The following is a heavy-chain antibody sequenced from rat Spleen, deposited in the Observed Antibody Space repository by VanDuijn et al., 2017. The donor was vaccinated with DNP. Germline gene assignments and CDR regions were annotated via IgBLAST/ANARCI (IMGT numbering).Heavy chain of an antibody. CDR2: ISYEGSST. CDR3: ARNFAY. V-gene: IGHV5-22*01. Sequence: EVQLVESGGGLVQPGRSLKLSCAASGFTFSDYYMAWVRQAPKKGMEWVASISYEGSSTYYGDSVKGRFTISRDNAKRTLYLQVNSLRTEDTATYYCARNFAYWGQGTLVSVSS. CDR1: GFTFSDYY. J-gene: IGHJ3*01.